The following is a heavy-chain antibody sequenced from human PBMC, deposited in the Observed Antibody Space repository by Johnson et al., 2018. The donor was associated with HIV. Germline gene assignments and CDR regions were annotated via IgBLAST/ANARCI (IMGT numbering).Heavy chain of an antibody. CDR1: GFTFSNAW. CDR2: IKSRTDGGTT. CDR3: ATDVPSAPYYNAFDI. Sequence: VHLVESGGGLVNPGGSLTLSCAASGFTFSNAWMSWVRQAPGKGLEWVGQIKSRTDGGTTDYGAPVKGRFTISRDDSKNTLYLQMNSLKTEDTAVYYCATDVPSAPYYNAFDIWGQGTMVTVSS. V-gene: IGHV3-15*01. J-gene: IGHJ3*02. D-gene: IGHD1-26*01.